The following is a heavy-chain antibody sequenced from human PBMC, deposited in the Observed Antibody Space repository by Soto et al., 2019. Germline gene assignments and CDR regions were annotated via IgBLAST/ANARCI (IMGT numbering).Heavy chain of an antibody. CDR2: ISGSGGST. Sequence: EVQLLESGGGLVQPGGSLRLSCAPPGFTFSSYAMSWVRQAPGKGLEWVSAISGSGGSTYYADSVKGRFTISRDNSKNTLYLQMNSLRAEDTAVYYCAKDHLLLPDYDDPFSFGYWGQGTLVTVSS. J-gene: IGHJ4*02. D-gene: IGHD4-17*01. V-gene: IGHV3-23*01. CDR1: GFTFSSYA. CDR3: AKDHLLLPDYDDPFSFGY.